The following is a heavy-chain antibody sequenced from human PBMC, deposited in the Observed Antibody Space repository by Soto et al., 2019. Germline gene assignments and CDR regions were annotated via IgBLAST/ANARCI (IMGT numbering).Heavy chain of an antibody. D-gene: IGHD3-22*01. Sequence: PVESLKISCKGSGYSFTRYWIGWVRQMPGKGLEWVGIVYPADSDPRYSPSFRGQVTISADKSINTAYLQWSSLKASDTAMYYCARQHDSSGYTFDYWGQGTLVTVSS. CDR3: ARQHDSSGYTFDY. CDR2: VYPADSDP. CDR1: GYSFTRYW. J-gene: IGHJ4*02. V-gene: IGHV5-51*01.